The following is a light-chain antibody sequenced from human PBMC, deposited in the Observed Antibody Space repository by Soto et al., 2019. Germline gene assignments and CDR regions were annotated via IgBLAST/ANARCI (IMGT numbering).Light chain of an antibody. Sequence: EIVLTQSPGTLSLSPGERATLSCRASQSVSNSYLAWYQQKPGQAPRLLINGASSRATGIPDRFSGSGSGTDFTLTISRLEPEDFAVYYCQQYGSSPPTFGRGTKVAIK. CDR2: GAS. V-gene: IGKV3-20*01. CDR3: QQYGSSPPT. CDR1: QSVSNSY. J-gene: IGKJ4*01.